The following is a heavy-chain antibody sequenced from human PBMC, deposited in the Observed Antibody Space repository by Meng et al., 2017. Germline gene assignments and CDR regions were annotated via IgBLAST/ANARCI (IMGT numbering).Heavy chain of an antibody. CDR2: INPNSGGT. D-gene: IGHD6-6*01. J-gene: IGHJ4*02. V-gene: IGHV1-2*06. Sequence: QVQLVQSGAEVKKPGASVKVSCKASGYTFTGYYMHWVRQAPGQGLEWMGRINPNSGGTNYAQKFQGRVTMTRDTSISTAYLQWSSLKASDTAMYYCASSSSSSGGVDYWGQGTLVTVSS. CDR3: ASSSSSSGGVDY. CDR1: GYTFTGYY.